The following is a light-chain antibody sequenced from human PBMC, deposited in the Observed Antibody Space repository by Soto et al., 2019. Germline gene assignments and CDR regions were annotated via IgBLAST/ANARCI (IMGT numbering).Light chain of an antibody. V-gene: IGLV3-21*04. CDR2: YDS. Sequence: SSELTQPPSVSVAPGKTARITCGGNNIGSKSVHWYQQKPGQAPVLVIYYDSDRPSGIPERFSGSNSGNTATLTISRVEAGDEADYYCQVWDSSSDLYVFGTGTKLTVL. J-gene: IGLJ1*01. CDR1: NIGSKS. CDR3: QVWDSSSDLYV.